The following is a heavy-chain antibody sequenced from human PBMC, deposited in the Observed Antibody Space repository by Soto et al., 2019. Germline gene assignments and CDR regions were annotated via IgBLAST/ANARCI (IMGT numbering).Heavy chain of an antibody. Sequence: SETLCLTCAVSGGSISSGGDSWSWIRQPPGKGLEWIGYIYHSGSTYYNPSLKSRVTISVDRSKNQFSLKLSSVTAADTAVYYCARVYDFWSGYFFDYWGQGTLVTVSS. J-gene: IGHJ4*02. V-gene: IGHV4-30-2*01. CDR3: ARVYDFWSGYFFDY. D-gene: IGHD3-3*01. CDR1: GGSISSGGDS. CDR2: IYHSGST.